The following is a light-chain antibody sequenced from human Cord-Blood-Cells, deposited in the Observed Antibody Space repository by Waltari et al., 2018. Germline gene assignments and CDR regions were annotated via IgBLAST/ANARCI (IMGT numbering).Light chain of an antibody. J-gene: IGKJ2*01. CDR1: QGLSSY. CDR3: QQLNSYPRT. V-gene: IGKV1-9*01. Sequence: DIQLTQSPSFLSASVGDRVTITCRASQGLSSYLAWYQQKPGKAPKLLLYAASTLQSGVPSRFSGSGSGTEFTLTISSLQPEDFATYYCQQLNSYPRTFGQGTKLEIK. CDR2: AAS.